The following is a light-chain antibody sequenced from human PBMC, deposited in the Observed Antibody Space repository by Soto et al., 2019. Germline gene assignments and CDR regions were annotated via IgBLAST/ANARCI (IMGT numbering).Light chain of an antibody. J-gene: IGKJ1*01. CDR2: DAS. CDR1: QSISHW. Sequence: DIQMTQAPSTLSASIGDRVIITVRASQSISHWLAWYQQKPGKAPKLLISDASILESGVPSRFSGSTSGTEFTLTISSLQPDDFATYYCQQYHTYRTFGQGTKVDI. CDR3: QQYHTYRT. V-gene: IGKV1-5*01.